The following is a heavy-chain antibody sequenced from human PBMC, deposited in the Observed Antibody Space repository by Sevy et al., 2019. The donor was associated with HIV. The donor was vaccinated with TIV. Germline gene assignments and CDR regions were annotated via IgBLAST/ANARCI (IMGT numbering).Heavy chain of an antibody. J-gene: IGHJ5*02. CDR1: GYSVTNSG. CDR2: ISFYDGKR. D-gene: IGHD3-9*01. V-gene: IGHV1-18*01. Sequence: ASVKVSCKASGYSVTNSGISWVRQAPGQSLEWMGWISFYDGKREYAERFQDRLTMTIDTSTNTADMELRSLRSDDTAVYYCARDYSRFLTTKLHCFDPWGQGTLVTVSS. CDR3: ARDYSRFLTTKLHCFDP.